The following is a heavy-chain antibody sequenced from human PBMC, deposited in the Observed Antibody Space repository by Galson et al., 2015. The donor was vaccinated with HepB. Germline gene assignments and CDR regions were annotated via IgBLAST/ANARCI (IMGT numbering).Heavy chain of an antibody. CDR1: GFTFSSYS. CDR2: ISSSPSER. Sequence: SLRLSCAASGFTFSSYSMNWVRQTPGKGLEWVSSISSSPSERKYADSVKDRFIISRDNAKKALSLQMNSLRVEDTAVYYCVRDFYGSEIYRRFDPWGQGTLVTVS. D-gene: IGHD3-10*01. V-gene: IGHV3-21*01. J-gene: IGHJ5*02. CDR3: VRDFYGSEIYRRFDP.